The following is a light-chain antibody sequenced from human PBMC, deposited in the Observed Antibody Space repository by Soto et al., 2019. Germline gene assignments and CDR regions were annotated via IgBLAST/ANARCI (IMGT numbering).Light chain of an antibody. J-gene: IGLJ1*01. Sequence: ALTQPAYVSGSPGQSITISCTGTSSDVGGYNYVSWYQQHPGKAPKLMIYEVNNRLSGVSNRFSGSKSGNTASLTISGLEAEDEADYYCNSYTTSSTYVFGTGTKVTVL. CDR3: NSYTTSSTYV. CDR2: EVN. V-gene: IGLV2-14*01. CDR1: SSDVGGYNY.